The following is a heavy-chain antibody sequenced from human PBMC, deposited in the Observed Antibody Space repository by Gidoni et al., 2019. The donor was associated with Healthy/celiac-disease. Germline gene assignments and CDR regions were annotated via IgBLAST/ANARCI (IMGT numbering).Heavy chain of an antibody. J-gene: IGHJ4*02. CDR1: GFTFSSYV. D-gene: IGHD3-22*01. CDR2: IWYDGSNK. CDR3: AREGSSSGYSYFDY. Sequence: QAQLVESGGGVVQSGRSLILSCAASGFTFSSYVMHWVRQAPGKGLEWVAVIWYDGSNKYYADSVKGRFTISRDNSKNTLYLQMNSLRAEDTAVYYCAREGSSSGYSYFDYWGQGTLVTVSS. V-gene: IGHV3-33*01.